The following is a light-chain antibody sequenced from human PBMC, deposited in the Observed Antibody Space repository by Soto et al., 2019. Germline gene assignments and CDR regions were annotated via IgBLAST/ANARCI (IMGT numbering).Light chain of an antibody. CDR2: GAS. Sequence: EIVLTQSPGTLSLSPGERATLSCRASQSVSSSYLAWYQQKPGQAPRLRIYGASSRATGIPDRFSGSGSGTDLTLTISRLEPEDFAVYYCQQYGSSPTTFGQGTKV. J-gene: IGKJ1*01. CDR3: QQYGSSPTT. CDR1: QSVSSSY. V-gene: IGKV3-20*01.